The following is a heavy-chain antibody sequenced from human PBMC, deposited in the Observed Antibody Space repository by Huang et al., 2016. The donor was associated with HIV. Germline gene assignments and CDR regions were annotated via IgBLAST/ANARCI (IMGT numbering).Heavy chain of an antibody. J-gene: IGHJ4*02. Sequence: EVQLVGSGGGLVQPGGSLRLSCAASGFTFSAYWMSWVCQAPGKGLEWVANIRQDESEKYYVDSVKGRFTISRDNAKNSLYLQMNSLRAEDTAVYYCATGLGSFDYWGQGSLVTVSS. CDR2: IRQDESEK. CDR1: GFTFSAYW. CDR3: ATGLGSFDY. V-gene: IGHV3-7*01. D-gene: IGHD7-27*01.